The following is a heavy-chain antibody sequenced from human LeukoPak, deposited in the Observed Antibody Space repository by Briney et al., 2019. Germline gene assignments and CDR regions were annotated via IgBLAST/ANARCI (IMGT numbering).Heavy chain of an antibody. V-gene: IGHV3-7*01. CDR2: IKEDGSED. D-gene: IGHD5-24*01. J-gene: IGHJ4*02. CDR3: ARDADGYED. CDR1: GFTFSRAW. Sequence: GGSLRLSCAASGFTFSRAWMSWVRQAPGKGLEWVANIKEDGSEDYYADSVKGRFAISKDNAKNSLYLQKNILRAEDTAMYYCARDADGYEDWGQGTLVIVSS.